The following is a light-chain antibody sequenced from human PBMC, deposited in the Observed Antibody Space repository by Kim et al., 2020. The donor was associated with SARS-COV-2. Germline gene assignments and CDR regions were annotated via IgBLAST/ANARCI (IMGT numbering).Light chain of an antibody. CDR1: QSLVYSDGNTY. CDR2: KVS. CDR3: MQVLHQIT. J-gene: IGKJ5*01. Sequence: DVVMTQSPLSLPVTLGQPASISCRSSQSLVYSDGNTYLNWFQQRPGQSPRRLIYKVSNRDSGVPDRFSGSGSGTDFTLKISRVEAEDVGVYYCMQVLHQITFLQGTRLETK. V-gene: IGKV2-30*01.